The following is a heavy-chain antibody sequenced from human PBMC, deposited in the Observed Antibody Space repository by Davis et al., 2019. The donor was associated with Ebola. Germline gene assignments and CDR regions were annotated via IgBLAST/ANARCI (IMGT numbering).Heavy chain of an antibody. J-gene: IGHJ4*02. CDR1: GGSFSGYY. D-gene: IGHD5-18*01. Sequence: MPSETLSLTCAVYGGSFSGYYWSWIRQPPGKGLEWIGEINHSGSTNYNPSLKSRVTISVDTSKNQLSLKLSSVTAADTAVYYCARDRGYSYGYFDYWGQGTLVTVSS. CDR2: INHSGST. CDR3: ARDRGYSYGYFDY. V-gene: IGHV4-34*01.